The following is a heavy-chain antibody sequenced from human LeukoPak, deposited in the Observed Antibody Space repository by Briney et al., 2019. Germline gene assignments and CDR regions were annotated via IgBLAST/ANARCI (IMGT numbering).Heavy chain of an antibody. D-gene: IGHD2-2*01. V-gene: IGHV3-7*04. CDR2: LKEDGSEK. CDR1: GFTFSDSA. CDR3: ARVSYCSSTSCYDY. J-gene: IGHJ4*02. Sequence: GGSLKLSCAASGFTFSDSAIHWVRQAPGKGLEWVANLKEDGSEKYYVDSVKGRFTISRDNAKNSLYLQMNSLRAEDTAVYYCARVSYCSSTSCYDYWGQGTLVTVS.